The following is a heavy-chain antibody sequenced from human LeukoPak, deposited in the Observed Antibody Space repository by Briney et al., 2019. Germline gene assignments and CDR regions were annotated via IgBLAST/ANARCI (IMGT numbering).Heavy chain of an antibody. CDR3: ARLIPDIVVVPAVRGGWFDP. CDR2: IYHSGST. CDR1: GYSISSGYY. V-gene: IGHV4-38-2*01. Sequence: KSSETLSLTCAVSGYSISSGYYWGWIWQPPGKGLEWIGSIYHSGSTYYNPSLKSRVTISVDTSKNQFSLKLSSVTAADTAVYYCARLIPDIVVVPAVRGGWFDPWGQGTLVTVSS. J-gene: IGHJ5*02. D-gene: IGHD2-2*01.